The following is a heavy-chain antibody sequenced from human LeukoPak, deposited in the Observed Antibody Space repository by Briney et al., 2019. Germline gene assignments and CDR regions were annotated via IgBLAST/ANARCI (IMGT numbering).Heavy chain of an antibody. V-gene: IGHV4-34*01. CDR3: ASVILYYYDSSGYFRY. J-gene: IGHJ4*02. CDR2: INHSGSA. Sequence: SSETLSLTCAVSGGSFSGYYWTWIRQPPGKGLEWIGEINHSGSANYNPSLKSRVTISLDTSKNQFSLNLSSVTAADTAVYYCASVILYYYDSSGYFRYWGQGTLVTVSS. D-gene: IGHD3-22*01. CDR1: GGSFSGYY.